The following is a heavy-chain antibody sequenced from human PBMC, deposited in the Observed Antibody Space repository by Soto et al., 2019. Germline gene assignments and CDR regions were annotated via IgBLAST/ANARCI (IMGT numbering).Heavy chain of an antibody. J-gene: IGHJ6*02. Sequence: PGGSLRLSCAASGFTFSSYSMNWVRQAPGKGLEWVSSISSSSSYIYYADSVKGRFTISRDNAKNSLYLQMNSLRAEDTAVYYCARPASYYDFWSGYYTDYYYGMDVWDQGTTVTVSS. V-gene: IGHV3-21*01. CDR1: GFTFSSYS. D-gene: IGHD3-3*01. CDR2: ISSSSSYI. CDR3: ARPASYYDFWSGYYTDYYYGMDV.